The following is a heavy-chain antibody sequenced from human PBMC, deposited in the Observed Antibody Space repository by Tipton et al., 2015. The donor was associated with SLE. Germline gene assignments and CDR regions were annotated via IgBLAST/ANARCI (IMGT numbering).Heavy chain of an antibody. CDR2: ISGSGGST. CDR1: GFTFSSYA. CDR3: ARAPSWTGDKGDY. D-gene: IGHD3/OR15-3a*01. Sequence: GSLRLSCAASGFTFSSYAMSWVRQAPGKGLEWVSAISGSGGSTYYADSVKGRFTISRDNAKNSLYLQMNSLRAEDTAVYYCARAPSWTGDKGDYWGQGTLVTVSS. V-gene: IGHV3-23*01. J-gene: IGHJ4*02.